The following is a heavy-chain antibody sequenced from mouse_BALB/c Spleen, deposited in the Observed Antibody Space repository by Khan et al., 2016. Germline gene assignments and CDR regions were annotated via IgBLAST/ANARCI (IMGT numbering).Heavy chain of an antibody. Sequence: VQLKESGPDLVKPSQSLSFTCTVTGYSITSGYNWHWIRQFPGNKLEWMGYIHYSGTTNYNPSLKSRISITRDTSKNQFFLQLNSVTTEDTATYYCAGGNWDLDYWGQGTTLTVSS. CDR2: IHYSGTT. J-gene: IGHJ2*01. D-gene: IGHD4-1*01. CDR3: AGGNWDLDY. V-gene: IGHV3-1*02. CDR1: GYSITSGYN.